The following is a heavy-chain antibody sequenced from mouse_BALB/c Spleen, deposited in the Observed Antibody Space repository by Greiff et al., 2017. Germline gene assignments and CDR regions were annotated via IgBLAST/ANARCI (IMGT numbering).Heavy chain of an antibody. D-gene: IGHD2-2*01. J-gene: IGHJ4*01. V-gene: IGHV1S22*01. CDR2: IYPGSGST. CDR3: RAFGYDDAMDY. Sequence: LQQPGSELVRPGASVKLSCKASGYTFTSYWMHWVKQRPGQGLEWIGNIYPGSGSTNYDEKFKSKATLTVDTSSSTAYMQLSSLTSEDSAVYYCRAFGYDDAMDYWGQGTSVTVSS. CDR1: GYTFTSYW.